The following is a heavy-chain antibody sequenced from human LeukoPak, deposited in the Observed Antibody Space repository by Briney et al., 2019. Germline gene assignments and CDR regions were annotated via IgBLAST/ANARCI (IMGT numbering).Heavy chain of an antibody. CDR3: AKDGGYCSSTSCYLYYMDV. CDR1: GFTFSSYA. CDR2: ISGSGGST. V-gene: IGHV3-23*01. J-gene: IGHJ6*03. Sequence: GGSLRLSCAASGFTFSSYAMSWVRQAPGKGLEWVSAISGSGGSTYYADSVKGRFTISRDNPKNTLYLQMNSLRAEDTAVYYCAKDGGYCSSTSCYLYYMDVWGKGTTVTVSS. D-gene: IGHD2-2*01.